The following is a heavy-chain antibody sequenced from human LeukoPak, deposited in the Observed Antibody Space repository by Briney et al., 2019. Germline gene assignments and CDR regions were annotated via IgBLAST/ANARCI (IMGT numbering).Heavy chain of an antibody. CDR1: GGSISGYY. V-gene: IGHV4-59*08. CDR2: IHYNGRT. D-gene: IGHD6-19*01. CDR3: ARYSVADNKHFDV. J-gene: IGHJ4*02. Sequence: PSETLSLTCSVSGGSISGYYWSWIRQPPGKGLEWIGWIHYNGRTNYNPSLKSRLTISVDTSRNKFSLNLGSATAADTALYYCARYSVADNKHFDVWGQGTLVTVSS.